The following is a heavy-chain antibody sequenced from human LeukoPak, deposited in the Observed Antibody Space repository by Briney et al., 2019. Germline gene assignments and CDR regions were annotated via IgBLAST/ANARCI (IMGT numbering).Heavy chain of an antibody. D-gene: IGHD2-8*01. V-gene: IGHV3-23*01. Sequence: GGSLRLSCAASGFTLSDYAMTWARQAPGKGLEYVSSISEFSERTYYADSVQGRFTVSRDNSKNTMYLQMNSLRAEDTAVCYCARDETMLPPAFDIWGQGTMVTVSS. CDR3: ARDETMLPPAFDI. CDR1: GFTLSDYA. J-gene: IGHJ3*02. CDR2: ISEFSERT.